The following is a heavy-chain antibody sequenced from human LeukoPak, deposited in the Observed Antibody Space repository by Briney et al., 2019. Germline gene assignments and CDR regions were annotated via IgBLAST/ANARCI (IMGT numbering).Heavy chain of an antibody. D-gene: IGHD6-13*01. J-gene: IGHJ5*02. CDR2: IIPILGIA. V-gene: IGHV1-69*04. CDR3: ARDIAAAGTRRRWFDP. CDR1: GGTFSSYA. Sequence: ASVKVSCKASGGTFSSYAISWVRQAPGQGLEWMGRIIPILGIANYAQKFQGRVTITADKSTSTAYMEPSSLRSEDTAVYYCARDIAAAGTRRRWFDPWGQGTLVTVSS.